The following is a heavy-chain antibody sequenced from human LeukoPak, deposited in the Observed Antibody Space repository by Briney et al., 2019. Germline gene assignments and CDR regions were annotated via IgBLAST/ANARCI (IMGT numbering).Heavy chain of an antibody. Sequence: GGSLRLSCAASGFTFSSYAMHWVRQAPGKGLEWVAVISYDGSNKYYADSVKGRFTISRDNSKNTLYLQMNSLRAEDTAVYYCARDRVVGGAIDYWGQGTLVTVSS. CDR1: GFTFSSYA. J-gene: IGHJ4*02. V-gene: IGHV3-30*04. CDR3: ARDRVVGGAIDY. CDR2: ISYDGSNK. D-gene: IGHD2-21*01.